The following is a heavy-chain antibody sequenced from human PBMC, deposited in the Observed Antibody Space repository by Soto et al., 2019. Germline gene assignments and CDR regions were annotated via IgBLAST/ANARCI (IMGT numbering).Heavy chain of an antibody. Sequence: SETLSLTCTVSGGSSSSSNYYWGWIRQPPGKGLEWIGSIYYSGSTYYNPSLKSRVTISKDTSKNQVVLTMTNMDPVDAATYYCARIPKYSNGWYYFDYWGHGTLVTVS. D-gene: IGHD6-19*01. V-gene: IGHV4-39*06. CDR3: ARIPKYSNGWYYFDY. J-gene: IGHJ4*01. CDR2: IYYSGST. CDR1: GGSSSSSNYY.